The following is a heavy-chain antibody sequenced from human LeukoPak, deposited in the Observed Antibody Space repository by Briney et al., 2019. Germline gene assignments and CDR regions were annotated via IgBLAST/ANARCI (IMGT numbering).Heavy chain of an antibody. CDR2: ISYDGSNK. CDR1: GFTFSSYA. D-gene: IGHD1-26*01. Sequence: GGSPRLSCAASGFTFSSYAMHWVRQAPGKGLEWVAVISYDGSNKYYADSVKGRFTISRDNSKNTLYLQMNSLRAEDTAVYYCARDPLGVYYFDYWGQGTLVTVSS. J-gene: IGHJ4*02. V-gene: IGHV3-30*04. CDR3: ARDPLGVYYFDY.